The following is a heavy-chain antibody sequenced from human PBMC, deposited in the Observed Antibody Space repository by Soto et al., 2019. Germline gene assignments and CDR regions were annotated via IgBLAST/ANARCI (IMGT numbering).Heavy chain of an antibody. CDR2: ISAHNGNT. Sequence: QVHLVQSGAEVKKPGASVKFSCKGSGYAFTTYGITWVRQAPGQGLEWMGWISAHNGNTNYAQKLQGRVTVTRDTSTSTAYMELRSLRSDDMAVYYCARGRYGDYWGQGPLVTVSS. J-gene: IGHJ4*02. CDR1: GYAFTTYG. CDR3: ARGRYGDY. D-gene: IGHD1-1*01. V-gene: IGHV1-18*03.